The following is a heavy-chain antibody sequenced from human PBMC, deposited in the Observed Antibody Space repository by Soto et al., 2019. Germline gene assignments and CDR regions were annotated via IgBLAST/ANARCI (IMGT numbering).Heavy chain of an antibody. J-gene: IGHJ3*02. V-gene: IGHV3-7*01. D-gene: IGHD1-26*01. CDR2: IKQDGSEK. Sequence: GGSLRLSCAASGFTFSSYWMSWVRQAPGKGLEWVANIKQDGSEKYYVDSVKGRFTISRDNAKNSLYLQMNSLRAEDTAVYYCARDSGDLVGATADAFDIWGQGTMVTVS. CDR1: GFTFSSYW. CDR3: ARDSGDLVGATADAFDI.